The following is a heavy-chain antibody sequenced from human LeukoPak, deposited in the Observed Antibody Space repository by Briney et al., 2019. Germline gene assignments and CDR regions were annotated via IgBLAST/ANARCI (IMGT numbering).Heavy chain of an antibody. D-gene: IGHD3-22*01. CDR1: GFTFDNYG. CDR2: INWNGGST. Sequence: PGGSLRLSCAASGFTFDNYGMSWVRQAPGKGLEWVSGINWNGGSTGYADSVKGRLTISRDNAKNSLYLQMNSLRAEDTALYYCARIDTYYYDSSGYYSAFDIWGQGTIVTVSS. CDR3: ARIDTYYYDSSGYYSAFDI. J-gene: IGHJ3*02. V-gene: IGHV3-20*04.